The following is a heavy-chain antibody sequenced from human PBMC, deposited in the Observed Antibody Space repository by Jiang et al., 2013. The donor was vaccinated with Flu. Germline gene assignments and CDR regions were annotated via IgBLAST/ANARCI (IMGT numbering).Heavy chain of an antibody. Sequence: GAEVKKPGSSVKVSCKASGGTFSSYAISWVRQAPGQGLEWMGGIIPIFGTANYAQKFQGRVTITADESTSTAYMELSSLRSEDTAVYYCASHSYLDSGSYGGLSDDAFDIWGQGTMVTVSS. CDR1: GGTFSSYA. V-gene: IGHV1-69*01. J-gene: IGHJ3*02. CDR3: ASHSYLDSGSYGGLSDDAFDI. CDR2: IIPIFGTA. D-gene: IGHD1-26*01.